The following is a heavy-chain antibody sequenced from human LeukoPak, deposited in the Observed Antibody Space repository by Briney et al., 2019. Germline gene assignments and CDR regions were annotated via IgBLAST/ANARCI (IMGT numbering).Heavy chain of an antibody. V-gene: IGHV3-7*03. CDR2: INHNGNVN. CDR3: ARGGGLDV. J-gene: IGHJ6*02. D-gene: IGHD3-16*01. CDR1: GFTFSSYW. Sequence: GGSLRLSCAASGFTFSSYWMDWARQAPGKGLEWVASINHNGNVNYYADSVKGRFTISRDNAKNSLYLQMSNLRAEDTAVYFCARGGGLDVWGQGATVTVSS.